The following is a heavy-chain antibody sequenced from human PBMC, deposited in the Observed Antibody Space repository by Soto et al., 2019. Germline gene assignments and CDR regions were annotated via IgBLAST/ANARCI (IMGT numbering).Heavy chain of an antibody. Sequence: SETLSLTCTVSGGSISSYYWSRIRQPAGKGLEWIGRIYTSGSTNYNPSLKSRVTMSVDTSKNQFSLKLSSVTAADTAVYYCARSRINDYYYGSGSYNWFDPWGQGTLVTVSS. J-gene: IGHJ5*02. CDR1: GGSISSYY. V-gene: IGHV4-4*07. CDR3: ARSRINDYYYGSGSYNWFDP. D-gene: IGHD3-10*01. CDR2: IYTSGST.